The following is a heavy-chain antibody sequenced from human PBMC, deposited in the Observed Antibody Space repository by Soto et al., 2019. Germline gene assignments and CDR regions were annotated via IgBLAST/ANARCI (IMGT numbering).Heavy chain of an antibody. D-gene: IGHD6-13*01. Sequence: QVQLVQSGAEVKKPGASVKVSCKASGYTFTSYGISWVRQAPGQGLEWMGWISAYNGNTNYAQKLQGRFTMTTATSTSTAYMELRSLRSDDAAVYYCARDPRQVGIAAAPPGEYYYGMDVWGQGTTVTVSS. V-gene: IGHV1-18*01. CDR1: GYTFTSYG. J-gene: IGHJ6*02. CDR3: ARDPRQVGIAAAPPGEYYYGMDV. CDR2: ISAYNGNT.